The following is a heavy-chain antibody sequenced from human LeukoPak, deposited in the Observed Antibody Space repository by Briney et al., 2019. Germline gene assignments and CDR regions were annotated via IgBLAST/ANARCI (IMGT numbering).Heavy chain of an antibody. CDR1: GFTVSDNY. V-gene: IGHV3-53*01. Sequence: GGSLRISCAASGFTVSDNYMSWVRQAPGKGLEWVSVVYTGDNTYYAGSVKGRFTISRDNSKNTLYLQMNSLRAEDTAVYYCARDREAGTSASRFDYWGQGTLVTVSS. J-gene: IGHJ4*02. CDR3: ARDREAGTSASRFDY. CDR2: VYTGDNT. D-gene: IGHD2-2*01.